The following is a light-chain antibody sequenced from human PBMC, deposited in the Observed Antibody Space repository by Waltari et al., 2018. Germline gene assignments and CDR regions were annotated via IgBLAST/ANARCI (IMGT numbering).Light chain of an antibody. Sequence: DIQLTQSPSFLPASVGDRVTITCRASQGVRSSLAWYQQKPGISPKLLIYGASTLHSGVPSRFSGSGSGTEFTLTISSLQPEDFATYYCLQFISFPLTFGGGTKVEIK. CDR1: QGVRSS. J-gene: IGKJ4*01. V-gene: IGKV1-9*01. CDR3: LQFISFPLT. CDR2: GAS.